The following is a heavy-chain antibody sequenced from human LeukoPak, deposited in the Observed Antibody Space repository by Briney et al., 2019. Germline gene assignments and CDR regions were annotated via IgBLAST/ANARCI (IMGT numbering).Heavy chain of an antibody. CDR3: ARGPRQPSGYYYLAASFFDY. D-gene: IGHD3-22*01. Sequence: AGGSLRVSCAASGFTFSSYAMHWVRQAPGKGLEYVSAVSSNGGSTYYANSVKGRFTISRDNSKNTLYLQMGSLRAEDMAVYYCARGPRQPSGYYYLAASFFDYWGQGTLVTVSS. CDR2: VSSNGGST. V-gene: IGHV3-64*01. J-gene: IGHJ4*02. CDR1: GFTFSSYA.